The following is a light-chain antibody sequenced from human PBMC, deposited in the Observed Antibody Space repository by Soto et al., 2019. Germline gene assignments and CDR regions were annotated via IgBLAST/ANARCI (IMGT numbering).Light chain of an antibody. V-gene: IGKV3-15*01. CDR3: QQYYNWPPIT. J-gene: IGKJ5*01. CDR2: GAS. CDR1: QSVSRN. Sequence: EIVMTQSPATLSVSPGERATLSCRASQSVSRNLAWYQQKPGQAPRLLIYGASTRATGFPARFSGSGSGTEFTLTISSLQSEDCAVYYCQQYYNWPPITFGQGTRLEIK.